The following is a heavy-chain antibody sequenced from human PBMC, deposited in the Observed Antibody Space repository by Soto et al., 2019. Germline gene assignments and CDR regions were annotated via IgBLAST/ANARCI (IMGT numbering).Heavy chain of an antibody. J-gene: IGHJ6*02. CDR2: IYYSGST. CDR1: GGSISSYY. D-gene: IGHD5-18*01. Sequence: SETLSLTCTVSGGSISSYYWSWIRQPPGKGLEWIGYIYYSGSTNYNPSLKSRVTISVDTSKNQFSLKLSSVTAADTAVYYCARVRGYSYGYGRYYYGMDVWGQGTTVTVSS. CDR3: ARVRGYSYGYGRYYYGMDV. V-gene: IGHV4-59*01.